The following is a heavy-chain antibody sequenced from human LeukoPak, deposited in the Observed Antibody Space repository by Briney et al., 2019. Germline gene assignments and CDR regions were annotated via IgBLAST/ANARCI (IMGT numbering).Heavy chain of an antibody. D-gene: IGHD2-15*01. V-gene: IGHV4-59*06. CDR1: GGPISSSY. J-gene: IGHJ4*02. CDR3: AIDFINCSGGSCLSESPIPSFDY. Sequence: SETLSLTCTVPGGPISSSYRSWIRQPPGKGLEWIGYIYYSGSTYYNPSLKSRVTISVDTSKNQFSLKLSSVTAADTAVYYCAIDFINCSGGSCLSESPIPSFDYWGQGTLVTVSS. CDR2: IYYSGST.